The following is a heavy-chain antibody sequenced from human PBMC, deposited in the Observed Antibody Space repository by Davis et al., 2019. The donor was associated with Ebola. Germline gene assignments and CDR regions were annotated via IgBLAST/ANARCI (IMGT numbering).Heavy chain of an antibody. Sequence: AASEKVSCKASVGTFSSYSISWLRQAPGQGLEWMGGIIPIFGTANYAQKFQGRVTMTRNTSISTAYMELSSLRSEDTAVYYCARGTAGTLFYYGMDVWGQGTTVTVSS. V-gene: IGHV1-69*05. CDR1: VGTFSSYS. D-gene: IGHD2-21*01. CDR3: ARGTAGTLFYYGMDV. J-gene: IGHJ6*02. CDR2: IIPIFGTA.